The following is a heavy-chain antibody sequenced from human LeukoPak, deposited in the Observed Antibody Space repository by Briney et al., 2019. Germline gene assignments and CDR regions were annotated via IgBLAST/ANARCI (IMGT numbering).Heavy chain of an antibody. CDR1: GFTFSSYA. V-gene: IGHV3-30-3*01. CDR2: ISYDGSTT. CDR3: ARGRGGGDY. Sequence: GGSLRLSCAASGFTFSSYAMNWVRQAPGKGLEWVAVISYDGSTTYYADSVKGRFTISRDNAKNSLYLQMNSLRAEDTAVYYCARGRGGGDYWGQGTLVTVSS. D-gene: IGHD6-25*01. J-gene: IGHJ4*02.